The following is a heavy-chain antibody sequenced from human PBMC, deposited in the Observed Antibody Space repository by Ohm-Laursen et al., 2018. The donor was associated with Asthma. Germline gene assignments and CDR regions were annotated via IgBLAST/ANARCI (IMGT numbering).Heavy chain of an antibody. CDR2: ISAYSGDT. V-gene: IGHV1-3*01. Sequence: ASVKVSCKASGYTFTSYAMHWVRQAPGQRLEWMGWISAYSGDTKYVDKIQDRVTMTTDTSTSTAYMELRSLRSDDTAVYFCARDQFSIGWHTLFDHWGQGTLVTVSS. J-gene: IGHJ5*02. D-gene: IGHD3-22*01. CDR1: GYTFTSYA. CDR3: ARDQFSIGWHTLFDH.